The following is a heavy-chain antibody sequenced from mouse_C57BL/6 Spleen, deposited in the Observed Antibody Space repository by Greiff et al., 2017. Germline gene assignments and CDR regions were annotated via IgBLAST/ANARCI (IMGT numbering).Heavy chain of an antibody. D-gene: IGHD1-1*01. J-gene: IGHJ1*03. V-gene: IGHV1-4*01. CDR3: ASYYGSSYWYFDV. Sequence: ESGAELARPGASVKMSCKASGYTFTSYTMHWVKQRPGQGLEWIGYINPSSGYTKYNQKFKDKATLTADKSSSKAYMQLSSLTSEDSAVYYCASYYGSSYWYFDVWGTGTTVTVSS. CDR2: INPSSGYT. CDR1: GYTFTSYT.